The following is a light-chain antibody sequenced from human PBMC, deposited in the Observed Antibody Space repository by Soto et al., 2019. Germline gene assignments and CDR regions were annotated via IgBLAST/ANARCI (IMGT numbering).Light chain of an antibody. V-gene: IGLV8-61*01. Sequence: QTVVTQEPSFSVSPGGTVTLTCGLSSGSVSTNYYPSWYQQTPGQAPRTLIYSTNTRSSGVPDRFSGFILGNKAALTITGAQADDESDYYCVLYMGSGIWVFGGGTMLTVL. CDR2: STN. J-gene: IGLJ3*02. CDR1: SGSVSTNYY. CDR3: VLYMGSGIWV.